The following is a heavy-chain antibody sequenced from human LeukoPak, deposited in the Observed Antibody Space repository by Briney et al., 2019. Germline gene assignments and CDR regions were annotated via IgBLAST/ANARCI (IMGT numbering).Heavy chain of an antibody. Sequence: PSETLSLTCTVSGGSIGSYYWSWIRQPPGKGLEWIGYIYYSGSTNYNPSLKSRVTISVDTSKNQFSLKLSSVTAADTAVYYCARDFEGFDIWGQGTMVTVSS. V-gene: IGHV4-59*01. CDR2: IYYSGST. J-gene: IGHJ3*02. CDR3: ARDFEGFDI. CDR1: GGSIGSYY.